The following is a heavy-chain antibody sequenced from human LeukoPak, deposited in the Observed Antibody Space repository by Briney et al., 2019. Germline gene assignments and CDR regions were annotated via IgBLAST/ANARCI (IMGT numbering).Heavy chain of an antibody. CDR2: ISGSGGST. D-gene: IGHD3-22*01. Sequence: PGGSLGLSCAASRFTFSSYAMSWVRQAPGKGLEWVSAISGSGGSTYYADSVKGRFTISRDNSQNTLYLQMNSLRAEDTAVYYCAKSSSGYSYVFDYWGQGTLVTVSS. CDR3: AKSSSGYSYVFDY. J-gene: IGHJ4*02. V-gene: IGHV3-23*01. CDR1: RFTFSSYA.